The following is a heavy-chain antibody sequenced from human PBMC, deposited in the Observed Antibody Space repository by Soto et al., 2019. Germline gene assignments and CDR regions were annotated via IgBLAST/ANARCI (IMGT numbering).Heavy chain of an antibody. D-gene: IGHD3-16*02. CDR2: IYSGGST. V-gene: IGHV3-53*01. Sequence: PGGSLRLSCAASGFTVSANYMSWVRQPPGKGLGWVSVIYSGGSTYYADSVRGRFTISRDNSKNTLYLQMDSLRAEDTAMYYCAGGLRHGRVIVIPRLDYWRQGTLVTVSS. CDR1: GFTVSANY. CDR3: AGGLRHGRVIVIPRLDY. J-gene: IGHJ4*02.